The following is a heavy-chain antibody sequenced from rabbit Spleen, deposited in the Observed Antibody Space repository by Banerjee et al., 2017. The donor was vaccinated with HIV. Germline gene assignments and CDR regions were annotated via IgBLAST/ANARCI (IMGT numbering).Heavy chain of an antibody. CDR1: GFSFSNKAV. CDR2: INAITGKA. V-gene: IGHV1S45*01. CDR3: AIYLVAVIGWNFNL. Sequence: QEQLEESGGGLVQPGGSLKLSCTASGFSFSNKAVMCWVRQAPGKGLEWIACINAITGKAVYASWAKGRFTMSRTSSTTVTLQMTSLTASDTATYFCAIYLVAVIGWNFNLWGPGTLVTVS. J-gene: IGHJ4*01. D-gene: IGHD5-1*01.